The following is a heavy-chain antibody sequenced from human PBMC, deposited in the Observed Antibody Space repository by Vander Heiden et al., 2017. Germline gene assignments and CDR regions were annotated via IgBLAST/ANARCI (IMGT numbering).Heavy chain of an antibody. J-gene: IGHJ4*02. V-gene: IGHV1-69*01. Sequence: QVQLVQSGAEVKKPGSSVKVSGKASGGTFSTYAISWVRQAPGQGLEWMGGIIPIFGTANYAQKFQGRVTITADESTSTAYMELSSLRSEDTAVYYCARDLGPGRYSNYWVYWGQGTLVTVSS. CDR2: IIPIFGTA. CDR3: ARDLGPGRYSNYWVY. CDR1: GGTFSTYA. D-gene: IGHD4-4*01.